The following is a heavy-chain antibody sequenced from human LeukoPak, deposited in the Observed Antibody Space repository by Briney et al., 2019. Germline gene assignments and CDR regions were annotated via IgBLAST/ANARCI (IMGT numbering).Heavy chain of an antibody. Sequence: ASVKASCKVSGYTLTELSMHWVRQAPGKGLEWMGGFDPEDGETIYAQKFQGRVTMTEDTPTDTAYMELSSLRSEDTAVYYCATDAEPAGDCSSTSCSYYWGQGTLVTVSS. D-gene: IGHD2-2*01. CDR3: ATDAEPAGDCSSTSCSYY. V-gene: IGHV1-24*01. CDR2: FDPEDGET. CDR1: GYTLTELS. J-gene: IGHJ4*02.